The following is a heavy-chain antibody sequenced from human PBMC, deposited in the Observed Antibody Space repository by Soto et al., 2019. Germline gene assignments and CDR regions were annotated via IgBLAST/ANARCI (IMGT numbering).Heavy chain of an antibody. D-gene: IGHD6-19*01. CDR1: GGTFSSYA. CDR2: IIPIFGTA. Sequence: GAPVKVSCKASGGTFSSYAISWVRQAPGQGLEWMGGIIPIFGTANYAQKFQGRVTITADESTSTAYMELSSLRSEDTAVYYCARGGGSIAVAGSLRDVWGQGTTVTVSS. CDR3: ARGGGSIAVAGSLRDV. V-gene: IGHV1-69*13. J-gene: IGHJ6*02.